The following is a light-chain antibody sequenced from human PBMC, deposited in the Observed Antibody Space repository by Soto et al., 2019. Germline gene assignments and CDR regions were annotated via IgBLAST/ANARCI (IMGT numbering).Light chain of an antibody. CDR2: DVS. V-gene: IGLV2-14*01. CDR3: SSYTSSSTRV. CDR1: SSDVGGYNY. Sequence: QSALTQPASVSGFPGQSLTISCTETSSDVGGYNYVSWYQQHPGKAPKLMIYDVSNRPSGVSNRFSGSKSGNTASLTISGLQAEDEADYYCSSYTSSSTRVFGTGTKVTVL. J-gene: IGLJ1*01.